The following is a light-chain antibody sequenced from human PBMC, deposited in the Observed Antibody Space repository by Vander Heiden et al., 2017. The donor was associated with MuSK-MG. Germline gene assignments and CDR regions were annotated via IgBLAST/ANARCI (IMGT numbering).Light chain of an antibody. CDR3: QAGDSSCWVV. CDR2: QAS. J-gene: IGLJ2*01. CDR1: KLGDEY. V-gene: IGLV3-1*01. Sequence: SYELAQPPSVSVSPGQTDSNTCPGGKLGDEYACWHLQKPGKSAALVVYQASKRPPGIPDRFSGGNTCDTAALTTSGTQEVVEEDYYCQAGDSSCWVVFGGGTKLTVL.